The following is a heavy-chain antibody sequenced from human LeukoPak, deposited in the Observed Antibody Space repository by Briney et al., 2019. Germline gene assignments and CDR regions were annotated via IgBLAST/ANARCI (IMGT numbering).Heavy chain of an antibody. CDR3: AGDWSCSD. J-gene: IGHJ4*02. CDR1: GFTFSNSA. CDR2: ISDDGDS. Sequence: PGGSLRLSCAASGFTFSNSAMTWVRQAPGKGLEWVSAISDDGDSKYAASVKGRFTVSRDNSKNTLFLQMNSLRAEDTAVYYCAGDWSCSDWGQGTLVSVSS. D-gene: IGHD2-15*01. V-gene: IGHV3-23*01.